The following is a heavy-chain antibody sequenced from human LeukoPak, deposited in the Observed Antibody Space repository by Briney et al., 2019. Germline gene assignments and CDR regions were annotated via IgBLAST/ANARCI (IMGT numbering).Heavy chain of an antibody. CDR2: IYYSGST. CDR1: GGSISSSSYY. V-gene: IGHV4-39*07. CDR3: ARDLTSMVRGVGDFDP. Sequence: SETLSLTCTVSGGSISSSSYYWGWIRQPPGKGLEWIGSIYYSGSTYYNPSLKSRVTISVDTSKNQFSLKLSSVTAADTAVYYCARDLTSMVRGVGDFDPWGQGTLVTVSS. J-gene: IGHJ5*02. D-gene: IGHD3-10*01.